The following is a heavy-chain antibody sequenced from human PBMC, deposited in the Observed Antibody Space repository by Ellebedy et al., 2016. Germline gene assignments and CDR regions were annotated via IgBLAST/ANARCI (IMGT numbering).Heavy chain of an antibody. J-gene: IGHJ5*02. V-gene: IGHV4-30-2*01. CDR3: AREGRRFWVDP. D-gene: IGHD3-3*01. CDR1: GGSISSGGYS. Sequence: SETLSLTCAVSGGSISSGGYSWSWIRQPPGTGLEWIGYIYHSGSTYYNPSLKSRVTTSVDRSKNQFSLKLSSVTAADTAVYYCAREGRRFWVDPWGQGTLVTVSS. CDR2: IYHSGST.